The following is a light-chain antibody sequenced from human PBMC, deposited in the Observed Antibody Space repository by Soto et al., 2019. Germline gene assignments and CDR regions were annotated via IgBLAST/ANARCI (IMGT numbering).Light chain of an antibody. Sequence: DIHMTHSPSSVSASVLYIVTITCLASQGISSWLAWYQQKPGKAPKLLIYAASSLQSGVPSRFSGSGSGTDFTFTISSLQPEDIATYYCQQYDNLITFGQGTRLEIK. CDR2: AAS. CDR3: QQYDNLIT. CDR1: QGISSW. J-gene: IGKJ5*01. V-gene: IGKV1-12*01.